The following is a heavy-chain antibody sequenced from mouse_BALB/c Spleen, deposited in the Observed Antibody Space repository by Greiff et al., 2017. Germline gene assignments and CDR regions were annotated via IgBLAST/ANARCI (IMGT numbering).Heavy chain of an antibody. V-gene: IGHV3-2*02. CDR1: GYSITSDYA. CDR2: ISYSGST. J-gene: IGHJ3*01. CDR3: ARTYNGKPWFAY. D-gene: IGHD2-10*01. Sequence: VQLKESGPGLVKPSQSLSLTCTVTGYSITSDYAWNWIRQFPGNKLEWMGYISYSGSTSYNPSLKSRISITRDTSKNQFFLQLNSVTTEDTATYYCARTYNGKPWFAYWGQGTLVTVSA.